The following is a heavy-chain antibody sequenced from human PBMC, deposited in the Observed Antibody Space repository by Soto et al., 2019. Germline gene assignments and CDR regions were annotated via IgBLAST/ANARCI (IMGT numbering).Heavy chain of an antibody. J-gene: IGHJ4*02. V-gene: IGHV1-3*01. Sequence: QVQLVQSGAEVKKPGASVKVSCKASGYTFTSYAMHWVRQAPGQRLEWMGWINAGNGNTKYSQKFQGRVPITRDTSGSRPYIELSRPSSEDTAVYCCARHLQADHWGQGTLVTV. CDR2: INAGNGNT. CDR3: ARHLQADH. CDR1: GYTFTSYA.